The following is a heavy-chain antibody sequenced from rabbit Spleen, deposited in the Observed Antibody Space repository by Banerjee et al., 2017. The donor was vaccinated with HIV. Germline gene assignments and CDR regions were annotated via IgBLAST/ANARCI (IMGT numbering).Heavy chain of an antibody. CDR2: AYAGSSGST. CDR3: ARDAGSGHYIDAYFDL. CDR1: GFSFNSDYD. D-gene: IGHD8-1*01. Sequence: QSLEESGGGLVQPEGSLALTCTASGFSFNSDYDMCWVRQAPGKGLEWVACAYAGSSGSTYSATWATGRFTISKTSSTTVTLQMTSLTAADTATYFCARDAGSGHYIDAYFDLWGQGTLVTVS. V-gene: IGHV1S40*01. J-gene: IGHJ4*01.